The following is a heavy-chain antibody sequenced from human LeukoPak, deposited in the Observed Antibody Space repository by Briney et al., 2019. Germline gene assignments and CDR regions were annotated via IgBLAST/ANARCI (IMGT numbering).Heavy chain of an antibody. Sequence: GGSLRLSCAASGFTFSSDGMHWVRQALGKGLEWVAVISYDGSHKYYADFVKGRFTISRDNSKNTLYLQMNSLRAEDTAVYYCAKDERSVGANSCFDYWGQGTLVTVSS. CDR3: AKDERSVGANSCFDY. CDR2: ISYDGSHK. CDR1: GFTFSSDG. V-gene: IGHV3-30*18. J-gene: IGHJ4*02. D-gene: IGHD1-26*01.